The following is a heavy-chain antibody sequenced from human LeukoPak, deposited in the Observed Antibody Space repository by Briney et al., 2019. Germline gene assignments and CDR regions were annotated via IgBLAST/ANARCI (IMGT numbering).Heavy chain of an antibody. CDR3: ASLDSSSSWYGMDV. D-gene: IGHD6-13*01. Sequence: GGSLRLSCAASGFTFSSYSMNWVRQAPGKGLEWVSSISSSSSYIYYADSVKGRFTISRDNAKNSLYLQMNSLRAEDTVVYYCASLDSSSSWYGMDVWGQGTTVTVSS. CDR1: GFTFSSYS. V-gene: IGHV3-21*01. J-gene: IGHJ6*02. CDR2: ISSSSSYI.